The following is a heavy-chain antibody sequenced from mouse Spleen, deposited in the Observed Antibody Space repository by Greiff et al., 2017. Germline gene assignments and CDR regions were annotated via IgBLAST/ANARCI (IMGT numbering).Heavy chain of an antibody. J-gene: IGHJ2*01. Sequence: VQRVESGAELVRPGTSVKMSCKASGYTFTNYWIGWAKQRPGHGLEWIGDIYPGGGYTNYNEKFKGKATLTADKSSSTAYMQFSSLTSEDSAIYYCLYYYDGSYVDYWGQGTTLTVSS. CDR2: IYPGGGYT. D-gene: IGHD1-1*01. CDR3: LYYYDGSYVDY. CDR1: GYTFTNYW. V-gene: IGHV1-63*01.